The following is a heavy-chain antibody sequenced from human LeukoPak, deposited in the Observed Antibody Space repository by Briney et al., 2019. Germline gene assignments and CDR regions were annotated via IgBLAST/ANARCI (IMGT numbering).Heavy chain of an antibody. D-gene: IGHD1-7*01. CDR3: ARSPKNWNYYSSLANYFDY. CDR1: GFTFSSYA. CDR2: ISYDGSNK. J-gene: IGHJ4*02. V-gene: IGHV3-30-3*01. Sequence: GGSLRLSCAASGFTFSSYAMHWVRQAPGKGLEWVAVISYDGSNKYYADSVKGRFTISRDNSKNTLYLQMNSLRAEDTAVYYCARSPKNWNYYSSLANYFDYWGQGTLVTVSS.